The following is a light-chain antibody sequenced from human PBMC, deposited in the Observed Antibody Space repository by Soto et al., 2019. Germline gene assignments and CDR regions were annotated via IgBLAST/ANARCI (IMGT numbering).Light chain of an antibody. J-gene: IGLJ2*01. CDR3: QLYAGGLNAKV. CDR1: RSNIGAGKD. Sequence: QSVLTQPPSVSGAPGQRVTISCTGSRSNIGAGKDVHWYQQLPGTAPKLLIYGNNNRPSGVPDRFSGSKSGTSASLAITGLRAEDRANDCWQLYAGGLNAKVFGGGCKLNVL. CDR2: GNN. V-gene: IGLV1-40*01.